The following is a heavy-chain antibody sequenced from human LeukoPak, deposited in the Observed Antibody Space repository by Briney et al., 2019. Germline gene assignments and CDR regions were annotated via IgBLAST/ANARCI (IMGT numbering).Heavy chain of an antibody. Sequence: GGSLRLSCAASGFTFSSYSMNWVRQAPGKGLEWVSSISSSSSYIYYADSVKGRFTISRDNAKNSLYLRMNSLRAEDTAVYYCARDLGDYVPLVDYWGQGTLVTVSS. J-gene: IGHJ4*02. D-gene: IGHD4-17*01. CDR1: GFTFSSYS. CDR2: ISSSSSYI. CDR3: ARDLGDYVPLVDY. V-gene: IGHV3-21*01.